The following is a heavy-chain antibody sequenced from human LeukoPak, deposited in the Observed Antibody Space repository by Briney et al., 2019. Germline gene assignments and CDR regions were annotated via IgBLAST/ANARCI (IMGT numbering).Heavy chain of an antibody. D-gene: IGHD5-18*01. CDR1: GFTFDDYA. Sequence: GGSLRLSCAASGFTFDDYAMHWVRQAPGKGLEWVSGISWNSGSIGYADSVKGRFTISRDNAKNSLYLQMNSLRAEDMALYYCAKDSTAMAQYYFDYWGQGTLVTVSS. CDR3: AKDSTAMAQYYFDY. V-gene: IGHV3-9*03. J-gene: IGHJ4*02. CDR2: ISWNSGSI.